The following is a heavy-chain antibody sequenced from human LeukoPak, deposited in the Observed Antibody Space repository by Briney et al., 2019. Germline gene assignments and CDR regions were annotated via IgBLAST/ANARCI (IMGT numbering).Heavy chain of an antibody. J-gene: IGHJ6*03. CDR1: GGSISSYY. CDR3: ARHSTPSYYYYMDV. Sequence: SETLSLTCTVSGGSISSYYWSWIRQPPGKGLEWIGYIYYSGSTNYNPSLKSRVTISVDTSKNQFSLKLSSVTAADTAVYYCARHSTPSYYYYMDVWGKGTTVTISS. CDR2: IYYSGST. V-gene: IGHV4-59*08.